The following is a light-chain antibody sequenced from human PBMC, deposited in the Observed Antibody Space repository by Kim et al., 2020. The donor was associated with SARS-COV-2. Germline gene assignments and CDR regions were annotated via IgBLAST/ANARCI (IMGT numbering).Light chain of an antibody. V-gene: IGKV1-12*01. CDR1: QRINKW. CDR3: QQADSFPLV. J-gene: IGKJ3*01. Sequence: ASVGDRVNITSRASQRINKWLVWYQQTPGKAPKLLIYATSILRSGVPSRFSGSGSGTDFTLTISSLQPEDFATYYCQQADSFPLVFGPGTKVDIK. CDR2: ATS.